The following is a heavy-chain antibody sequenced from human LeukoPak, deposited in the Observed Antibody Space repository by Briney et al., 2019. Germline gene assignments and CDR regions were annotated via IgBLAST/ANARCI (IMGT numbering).Heavy chain of an antibody. CDR3: ARTYCAEDCSIRYFDY. CDR2: INPSGGDT. CDR1: GYILSSYN. D-gene: IGHD2-21*02. J-gene: IGHJ4*02. Sequence: ASVKVSCKASGYILSSYNMHWVRQAPGQGLEWLGIINPSGGDTKYAQKFQGRVTLTRDKSTSTVYLELSSLTSDDTAVYYCARTYCAEDCSIRYFDYWGQGTLVTVSS. V-gene: IGHV1-46*01.